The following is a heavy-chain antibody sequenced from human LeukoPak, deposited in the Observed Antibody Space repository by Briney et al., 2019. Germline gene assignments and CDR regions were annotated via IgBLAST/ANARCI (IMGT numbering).Heavy chain of an antibody. CDR3: ARDYIAAAVYDY. Sequence: ASVKVSCKASGYTFTGYYIHWVRQAPGQGLEWMGWINPNSGGTNYAQKFQGRVTMTRDTSISTAYMELSRLRSDDTAVYYCARDYIAAAVYDYWGQGTLVTVSS. V-gene: IGHV1-2*02. CDR1: GYTFTGYY. CDR2: INPNSGGT. J-gene: IGHJ4*02. D-gene: IGHD6-13*01.